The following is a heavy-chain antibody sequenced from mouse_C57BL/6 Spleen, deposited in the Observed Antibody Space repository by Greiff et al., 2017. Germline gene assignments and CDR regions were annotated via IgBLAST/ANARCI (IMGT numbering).Heavy chain of an antibody. CDR2: INPYNGGT. J-gene: IGHJ4*01. CDR1: GYTFTDYY. V-gene: IGHV1-19*01. D-gene: IGHD2-4*01. Sequence: EVKLQESGPVLVKPGASVKMSCKASGYTFTDYYMNWVKQSHGKSLEWIGVINPYNGGTSYNQKFKGKATLTVDKSSSTAYMELNSLTSEDSAVYYCARCDYDGGYAMDYWGQGTSVTVSS. CDR3: ARCDYDGGYAMDY.